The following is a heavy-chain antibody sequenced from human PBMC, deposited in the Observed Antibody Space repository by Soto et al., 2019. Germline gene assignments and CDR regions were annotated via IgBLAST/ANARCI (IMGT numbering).Heavy chain of an antibody. D-gene: IGHD6-19*01. Sequence: SETLSLTCTVSGASISSSNCYWGWIRQPPGKGLEWIGNIYYPGSIYDNPSLKSRVTISIDTSKNQFSLNLSSVTAADAAVYYCVRQAVTGLYDAFDFWGRGTMVTVSS. CDR2: IYYPGSI. CDR1: GASISSSNCY. CDR3: VRQAVTGLYDAFDF. J-gene: IGHJ3*01. V-gene: IGHV4-39*01.